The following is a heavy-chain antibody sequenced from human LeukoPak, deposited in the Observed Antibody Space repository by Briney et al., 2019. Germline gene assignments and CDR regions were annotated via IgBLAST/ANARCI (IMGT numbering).Heavy chain of an antibody. CDR3: ASPYSGSYYGFDY. CDR1: GFTFSSYW. CDR2: INSDGYST. V-gene: IGHV3-74*01. D-gene: IGHD1-26*01. J-gene: IGHJ4*02. Sequence: GGSLRLSCAASGFTFSSYWMHWVRQAPGKGLVWVSRINSDGYSTSYADSVKGRFTISRDNAKNTLYLQMNSLRAEDTAVYYCASPYSGSYYGFDYWGQGTVVTVSS.